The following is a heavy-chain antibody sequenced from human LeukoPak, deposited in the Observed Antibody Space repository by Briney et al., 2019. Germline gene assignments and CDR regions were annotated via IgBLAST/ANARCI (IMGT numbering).Heavy chain of an antibody. D-gene: IGHD3-10*01. Sequence: GGSLRLSCAASGFTFSDYYMSWIRQAPWKGLEWVSYISSSGSTIYYADSVKGRFTISRDNAKNSLYLQMNSLRAEDTAVYYCARLLITMVRGDPFDYWGQGTLVTVSS. CDR1: GFTFSDYY. CDR2: ISSSGSTI. V-gene: IGHV3-11*01. CDR3: ARLLITMVRGDPFDY. J-gene: IGHJ4*02.